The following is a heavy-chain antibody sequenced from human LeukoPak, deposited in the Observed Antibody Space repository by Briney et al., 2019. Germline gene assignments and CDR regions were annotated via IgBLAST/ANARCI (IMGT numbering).Heavy chain of an antibody. Sequence: GGSLRLSCAASGFTFSSYWMHWVRQAPGKGLVWVSRINSDGSSTTYADSVKGRFTISRGNAKSTLYLQMNSLRAEDTAVYYCANSFQLTTVNYWGQGTLVTVSS. CDR2: INSDGSST. D-gene: IGHD4-17*01. V-gene: IGHV3-74*01. J-gene: IGHJ4*02. CDR3: ANSFQLTTVNY. CDR1: GFTFSSYW.